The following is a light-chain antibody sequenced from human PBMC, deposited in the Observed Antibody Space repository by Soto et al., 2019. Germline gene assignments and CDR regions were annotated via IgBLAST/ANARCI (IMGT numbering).Light chain of an antibody. Sequence: QAVVTQEPSFSVSPGGTVTLTGGLKSGSVSTSYYPSWYQLTPGRPPRTLIYSTDTRSSGVPDRFSGSILGTKAALTITGAQADDESDYYCVLYMGSGTWVFGGGTKLTVL. V-gene: IGLV8-61*01. J-gene: IGLJ3*02. CDR2: STD. CDR1: SGSVSTSYY. CDR3: VLYMGSGTWV.